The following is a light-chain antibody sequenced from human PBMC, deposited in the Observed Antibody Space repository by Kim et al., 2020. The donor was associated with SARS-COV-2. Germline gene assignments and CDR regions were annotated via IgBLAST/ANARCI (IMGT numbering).Light chain of an antibody. CDR3: QQYDNLPPSLT. CDR2: DAS. J-gene: IGKJ4*01. CDR1: QDISNY. Sequence: DIQMTQSPSSLSASVGDRVTITCQASQDISNYLNWYQQKPGKAPKLLIYDASNLETGVPSRFSGSGSGTDFTFTISSLQPEDIATYYCQQYDNLPPSLTFGGRTKVDIK. V-gene: IGKV1-33*01.